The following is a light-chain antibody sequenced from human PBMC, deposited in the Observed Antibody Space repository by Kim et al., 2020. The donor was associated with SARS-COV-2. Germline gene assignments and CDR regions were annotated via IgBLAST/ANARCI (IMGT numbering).Light chain of an antibody. CDR1: TIAVGRDND. Sequence: IAGTGTTIAVGRDNDVSWYQQHHAKAPKPMLDEVTKRTSGVPDRYSGSKSDNTASLTVSGLQAEDEADYYCSSHAGSNNYVVFGGGTQLTVL. J-gene: IGLJ2*01. V-gene: IGLV2-8*01. CDR2: EVT. CDR3: SSHAGSNNYVV.